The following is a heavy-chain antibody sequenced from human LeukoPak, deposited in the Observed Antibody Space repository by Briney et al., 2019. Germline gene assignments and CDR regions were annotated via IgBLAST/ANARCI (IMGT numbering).Heavy chain of an antibody. J-gene: IGHJ5*01. CDR2: IIPILGTA. V-gene: IGHV1-69*11. Sequence: GASVKVSCKASGGTFSSYAISWVRQAPGQGLEWMGRIIPILGTANYAQKFQGRVTITTDESTSTAYMELSSLRSEDTAVYYCARDIDRSSGYYRQRNWFDSWGQGTLVTVSS. CDR1: GGTFSSYA. D-gene: IGHD3-22*01. CDR3: ARDIDRSSGYYRQRNWFDS.